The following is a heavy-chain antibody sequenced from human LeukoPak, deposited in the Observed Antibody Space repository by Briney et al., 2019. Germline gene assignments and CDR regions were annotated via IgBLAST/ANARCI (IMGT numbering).Heavy chain of an antibody. CDR3: ARDTTVRGPYGGHHFYSYMDV. J-gene: IGHJ6*03. CDR2: ISAYNGNT. D-gene: IGHD3-10*01. V-gene: IGHV1-18*01. CDR1: GYTFTSYG. Sequence: ASVKVSCKASGYTFTSYGISWVRQAPGHALEWMGWISAYNGNTNYAQKLQGRVTMTKDTSTSTAYMELRSLRSDDTAVYYCARDTTVRGPYGGHHFYSYMDVWGKGTTVTISS.